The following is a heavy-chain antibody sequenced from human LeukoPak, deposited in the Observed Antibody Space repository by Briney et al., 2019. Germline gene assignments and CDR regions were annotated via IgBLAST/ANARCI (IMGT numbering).Heavy chain of an antibody. CDR3: AGGPSYGDYVY. Sequence: SETLSLTCTVSGGSTSGYYWSWIRQPPGKGLEWIGDIYYSGSTDYNPSLKSRVTMSVDTSKNQFSLKLSSVTAADTAVYYCAGGPSYGDYVYWGQGTLVTVSS. CDR1: GGSTSGYY. D-gene: IGHD4-17*01. V-gene: IGHV4-59*12. J-gene: IGHJ4*02. CDR2: IYYSGST.